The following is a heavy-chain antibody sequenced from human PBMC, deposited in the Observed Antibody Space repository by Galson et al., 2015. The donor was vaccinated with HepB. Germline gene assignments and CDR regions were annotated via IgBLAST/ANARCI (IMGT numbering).Heavy chain of an antibody. CDR2: FDPEDGET. J-gene: IGHJ5*02. Sequence: SVKVSCKVSGYTLTELSMHWVRQAPGKGLEWMGGFDPEDGETIYAQKFQGRVTMTEDTSTDTAYMELSSLRSEDTAVYYCATTRDSSGPDARFDPWGQGTLVTVSS. CDR3: ATTRDSSGPDARFDP. V-gene: IGHV1-24*01. D-gene: IGHD3-22*01. CDR1: GYTLTELS.